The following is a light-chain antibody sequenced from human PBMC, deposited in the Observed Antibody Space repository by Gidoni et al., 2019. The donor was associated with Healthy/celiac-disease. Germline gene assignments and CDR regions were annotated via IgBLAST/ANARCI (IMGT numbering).Light chain of an antibody. V-gene: IGKV1-39*01. CDR1: QSISSY. CDR3: QQSYSTLWT. J-gene: IGKJ1*01. CDR2: AAS. Sequence: DIQMTQSPHSLSASVGDRITITGRASQSISSYLNWYQQKPGKAPKLLIYAASSLQSGVPSRFSGSGSGTDFTLTISSLQPEDFATYYCQQSYSTLWTFXXXTKVEIK.